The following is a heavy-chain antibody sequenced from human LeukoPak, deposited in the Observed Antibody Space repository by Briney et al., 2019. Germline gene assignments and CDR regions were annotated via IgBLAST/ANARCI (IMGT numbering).Heavy chain of an antibody. J-gene: IGHJ4*02. D-gene: IGHD5-12*01. CDR2: INHSGST. CDR1: GGSFSGYY. V-gene: IGHV4-34*01. Sequence: PSETLSLTCAVYGGSFSGYYWSWIRQPPGKGLEWIGEINHSGSTNYNPSLKSRVTISADTSKNQFSLKMNSVIAADTAVYYCARARETVAIDYWGQGTLVTVSS. CDR3: ARARETVAIDY.